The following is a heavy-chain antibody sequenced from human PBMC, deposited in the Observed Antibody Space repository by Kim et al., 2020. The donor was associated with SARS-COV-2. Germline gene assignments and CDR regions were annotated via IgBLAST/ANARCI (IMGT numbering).Heavy chain of an antibody. CDR2: ISNYGATA. V-gene: IGHV3-33*05. CDR3: ARPSSSHFDF. D-gene: IGHD3-10*01. Sequence: GGSLRLSCATSGFIFRNFGLHWVRQAPGKGLEWVAFISNYGATAIYADSVRGRFTISRDYSQNKVYLQMDSLSAGDTAVYYCARPSSSHFDFWGQGILV. CDR1: GFIFRNFG. J-gene: IGHJ4*02.